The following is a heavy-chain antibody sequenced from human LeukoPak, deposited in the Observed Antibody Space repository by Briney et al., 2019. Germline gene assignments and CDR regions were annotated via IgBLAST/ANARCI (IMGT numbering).Heavy chain of an antibody. CDR3: AIMHGYYDGSGYWVQ. CDR1: GFTFGSYG. Sequence: GGSLRLSCAASGFTFGSYGMSWVRQAPGKGLEWVSFITPDADRTSYADSVEGRFTISRDNPRNTLCMQMNSLRDEDTAIYYCAIMHGYYDGSGYWVQWGQGTLVTVSS. V-gene: IGHV3-23*01. D-gene: IGHD3-22*01. J-gene: IGHJ1*01. CDR2: ITPDADRT.